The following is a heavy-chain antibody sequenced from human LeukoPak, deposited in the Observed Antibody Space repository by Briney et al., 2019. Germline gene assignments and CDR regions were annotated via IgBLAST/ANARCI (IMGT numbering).Heavy chain of an antibody. Sequence: GGSLRLSCAASGFTVSSNYMSWVRQAPGKGLEWVSVIYSGGGTYYADSVKGRFTISRDNSKNTLYLQMNSLRAEDTAVYYCASLTYYYDSSGYYYFDYWGQGTLVTVSS. D-gene: IGHD3-22*01. J-gene: IGHJ4*02. CDR2: IYSGGGT. CDR3: ASLTYYYDSSGYYYFDY. V-gene: IGHV3-53*01. CDR1: GFTVSSNY.